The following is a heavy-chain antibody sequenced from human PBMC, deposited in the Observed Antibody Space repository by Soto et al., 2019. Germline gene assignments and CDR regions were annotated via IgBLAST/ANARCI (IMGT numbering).Heavy chain of an antibody. Sequence: ESLKISCKGSGFSFTSYWITWVRQMPGKGLEWMGRIDPSDSYTNYSPSFQGHVTISADKSISTAYLQWSSLKASDTAMYYCARHYDFWSGFSYYFNNWGQGTQVTVSS. D-gene: IGHD3-3*01. V-gene: IGHV5-10-1*01. J-gene: IGHJ4*02. CDR2: IDPSDSYT. CDR3: ARHYDFWSGFSYYFNN. CDR1: GFSFTSYW.